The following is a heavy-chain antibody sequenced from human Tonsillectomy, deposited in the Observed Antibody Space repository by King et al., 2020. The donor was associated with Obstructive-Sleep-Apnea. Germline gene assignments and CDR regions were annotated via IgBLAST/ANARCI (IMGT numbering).Heavy chain of an antibody. V-gene: IGHV3-23*04. J-gene: IGHJ4*02. D-gene: IGHD3-16*01. CDR3: AKVRDDYIWGNYGYSCYFDY. CDR2: ISGSDGRT. Sequence: VQLVESGGGLVQPGGSLRLSCAASGFTFSSYAMSWVRQAAGKGLEWVSTISGSDGRTYYADSVRGRFTISRDNSKNTLYLQMKSLRGEDTAVDYCAKVRDDYIWGNYGYSCYFDYWGQGTLVTVSS. CDR1: GFTFSSYA.